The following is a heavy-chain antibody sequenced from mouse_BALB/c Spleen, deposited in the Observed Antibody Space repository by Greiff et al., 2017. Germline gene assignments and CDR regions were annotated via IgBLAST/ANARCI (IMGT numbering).Heavy chain of an antibody. CDR3: VRHSSSDPAWFAY. J-gene: IGHJ3*01. CDR1: GFTFNTYA. V-gene: IGHV10-1*02. CDR2: IRSKSNNYAT. D-gene: IGHD1-1*01. Sequence: DAGGGLVQPKGSLKLSCAAFGFTFNTYAMNWVRQAPGKGLEWVARIRSKSNNYATYYDDSVKDRSTISRDDSQSMLYLQMNNLKTEDTAMYYCVRHSSSDPAWFAYWGQGTLVTVSA.